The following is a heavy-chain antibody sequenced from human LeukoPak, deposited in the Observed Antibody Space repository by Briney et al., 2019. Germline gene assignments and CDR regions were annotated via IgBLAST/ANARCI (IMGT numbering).Heavy chain of an antibody. CDR2: ISSSGSTI. Sequence: GGSLRLSCAASGFTFSDYYMSWIRQAPGKGLDWVSYISSSGSTIYYADSVKGPFTISREQAKSSLYLQMNSLRAEDTAVYYCARVHEGFDYWGQGTLVTVSS. J-gene: IGHJ4*02. CDR3: ARVHEGFDY. V-gene: IGHV3-11*01. CDR1: GFTFSDYY.